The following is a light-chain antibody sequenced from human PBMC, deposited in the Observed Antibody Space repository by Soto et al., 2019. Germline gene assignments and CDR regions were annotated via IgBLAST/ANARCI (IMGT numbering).Light chain of an antibody. CDR2: AAS. J-gene: IGKJ1*01. Sequence: EIVLTQSPSTLSLSPGERATLSCRASQSVNRKLEWYQQKPGKAPRLLIYAASTRATGIPARFSGSGSGTEFTLTISSLQSEDFEVYYCQQYKNWPWTFGQGTKVDIK. V-gene: IGKV3-15*01. CDR3: QQYKNWPWT. CDR1: QSVNRK.